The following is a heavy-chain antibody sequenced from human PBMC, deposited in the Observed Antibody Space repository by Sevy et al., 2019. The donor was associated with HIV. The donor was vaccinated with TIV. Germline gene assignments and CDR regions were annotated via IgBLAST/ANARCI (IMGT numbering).Heavy chain of an antibody. CDR2: ISGSSGTT. CDR3: ARNLSPSGAFDI. J-gene: IGHJ3*02. CDR1: GLTLSNYD. V-gene: IGHV3-23*01. Sequence: GGSLRLSCAASGLTLSNYDMSWVRQAPGKGLEWLSVISGSSGTTYAAESVKGRFTISRDNSKNTLYLHMSSLGAEDTAVYYCARNLSPSGAFDIWGQGTRVTV. D-gene: IGHD6-25*01.